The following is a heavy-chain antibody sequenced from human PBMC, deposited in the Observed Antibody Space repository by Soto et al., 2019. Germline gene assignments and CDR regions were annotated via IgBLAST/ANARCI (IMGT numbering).Heavy chain of an antibody. CDR2: VSGFGGKT. V-gene: IGHV3-23*01. CDR3: AKTYYYDSGGPFDD. J-gene: IGHJ4*02. D-gene: IGHD3-22*01. Sequence: PGGSLRLSCAASGFTFTSYAMSWVRQAPGKGLEWVSAVSGFGGKTYYADSVKGRFTISRDNSKNTLDLQMNSLRAADTAVYYCAKTYYYDSGGPFDDWGQGSLVTVSS. CDR1: GFTFTSYA.